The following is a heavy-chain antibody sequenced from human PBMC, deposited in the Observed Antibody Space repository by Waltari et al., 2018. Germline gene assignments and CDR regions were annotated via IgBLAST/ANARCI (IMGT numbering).Heavy chain of an antibody. CDR3: VRNTRTTVFYYYYMDV. V-gene: IGHV1-8*01. J-gene: IGHJ6*03. CDR1: GYTFTSYD. Sequence: VQLVQSGAEVKKPGASVKVSCRASGYTFTSYDINWVRPAPGQGLEWMGWMNPHSGNTAYPQKFQGRVTMTRNTSISTAYMELSSLTSEDTTVYFCVRNTRTTVFYYYYMDVWGKGTTVTVSS. CDR2: MNPHSGNT. D-gene: IGHD4-17*01.